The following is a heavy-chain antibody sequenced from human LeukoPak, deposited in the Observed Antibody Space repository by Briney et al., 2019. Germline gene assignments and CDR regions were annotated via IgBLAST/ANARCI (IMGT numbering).Heavy chain of an antibody. J-gene: IGHJ4*02. V-gene: IGHV3-15*04. Sequence: PGGSLRLSCAAPGFTFNLAWMSWVRQTPGKGLQWVARIAVTPDGPATDYATPVRGRFTISRDDSRNMVYLQMSSLRTDDTAVYYCVWSSTWDKRFYLDQWGQGTLVTVSS. D-gene: IGHD6-6*01. CDR3: VWSSTWDKRFYLDQ. CDR1: GFTFNLAW. CDR2: IAVTPDGPAT.